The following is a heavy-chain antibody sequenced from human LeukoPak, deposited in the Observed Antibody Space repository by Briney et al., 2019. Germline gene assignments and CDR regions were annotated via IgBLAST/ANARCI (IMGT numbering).Heavy chain of an antibody. Sequence: SVKVSCKASGGTVSSYAISWVRQAPGQGLEWMGGIIPIFGTANYARKFQGRVTITTDESTSTAYMELSSLRSEDTAVYYCARAEYSANYYMDVWGKGTTVTVSS. V-gene: IGHV1-69*05. J-gene: IGHJ6*03. CDR2: IIPIFGTA. CDR1: GGTVSSYA. D-gene: IGHD5-12*01. CDR3: ARAEYSANYYMDV.